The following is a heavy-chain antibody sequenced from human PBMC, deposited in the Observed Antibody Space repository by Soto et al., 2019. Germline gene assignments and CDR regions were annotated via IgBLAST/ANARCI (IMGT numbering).Heavy chain of an antibody. CDR1: GGTFSSYA. CDR3: ARSSYVYYDSSGYPHDAFDI. CDR2: IIPIFGTA. Sequence: GASVKVSCKASGGTFSSYAISWVRQAPGQGLEWMGGIIPIFGTANYAQKFQGRVTITADESTSTAYMELSSLRSEDTAVYYCARSSYVYYDSSGYPHDAFDIWGQGTTVTVSS. D-gene: IGHD3-22*01. J-gene: IGHJ3*02. V-gene: IGHV1-69*13.